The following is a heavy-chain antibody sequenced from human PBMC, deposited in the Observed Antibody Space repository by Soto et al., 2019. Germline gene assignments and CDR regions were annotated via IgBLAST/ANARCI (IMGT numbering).Heavy chain of an antibody. V-gene: IGHV4-61*05. D-gene: IGHD3-16*01. J-gene: IGHJ4*02. CDR2: IYYSGST. CDR1: GGSISSSSYY. Sequence: GTLSLTCTVSGGSISSSSYYWGWIRQPPGKGLEWIGYIYYSGSTNHNPSLKSRVTISVDTSKNQFSLKLSSVTAADTAFYYCARDHRWGYEYGDHGDSWXQGTRVTVSS. CDR3: ARDHRWGYEYGDHGDS.